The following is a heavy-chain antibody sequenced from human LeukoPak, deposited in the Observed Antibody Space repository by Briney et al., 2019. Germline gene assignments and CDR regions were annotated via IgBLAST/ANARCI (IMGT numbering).Heavy chain of an antibody. CDR1: GFAFSSYA. CDR2: ISYDGSSI. D-gene: IGHD1-14*01. Sequence: RGSLRLSCAASGFAFSSYAMHWVRQAPGKGLEWVAFISYDGSSIYYADSVKGRFTISRDNSKNTLYLQMNSLRAEDTAVYFCARDQPGTYTLSGAWGQGTLVTVSS. J-gene: IGHJ5*02. V-gene: IGHV3-30-3*01. CDR3: ARDQPGTYTLSGA.